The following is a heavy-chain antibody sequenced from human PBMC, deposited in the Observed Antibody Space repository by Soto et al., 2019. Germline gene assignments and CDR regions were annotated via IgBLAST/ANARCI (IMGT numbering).Heavy chain of an antibody. Sequence: ASVKVSCKASGYTFTGYYMHWVRQAPGQGLEWMGWINPNSGGTNYAQKFQGRFTISRDNSKNTLYLQMNSLRAEDTAVYYCAKGVRYFDWLLSSNYYYYGMDVWGQGTTVTVSS. J-gene: IGHJ6*02. D-gene: IGHD3-9*01. CDR3: AKGVRYFDWLLSSNYYYYGMDV. CDR1: GYTFTGYY. CDR2: INPNSGGT. V-gene: IGHV1-2*02.